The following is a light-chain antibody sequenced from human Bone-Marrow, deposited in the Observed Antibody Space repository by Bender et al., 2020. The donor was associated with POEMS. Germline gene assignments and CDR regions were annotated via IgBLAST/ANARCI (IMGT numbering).Light chain of an antibody. V-gene: IGLV2-14*01. CDR3: TSYTRTSTLV. CDR1: SSDVGGYNY. CDR2: EVS. J-gene: IGLJ3*02. Sequence: QSALTQPASVSGSPGQSITISCTGTSSDVGGYNYVSWYQRHPGKAPKVMIYEVSKRPSGVSNRFSGSKSGNTASLTISGLQAEDEADYYCTSYTRTSTLVFGGGTWLTVL.